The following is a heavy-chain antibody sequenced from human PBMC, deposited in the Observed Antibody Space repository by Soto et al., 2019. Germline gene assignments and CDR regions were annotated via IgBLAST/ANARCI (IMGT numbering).Heavy chain of an antibody. Sequence: VQLLESGGGLLQPGGSLRLSCAASGFTFSTYAMTWVRQAPGKGPEWVSSVSGSGGNTLYADSVKGRFTISSDNSKNTLYLQMTSLRAGDTAVYYCAKGRAPSGWYPPYYYGMDVWGQGTTVIVSS. J-gene: IGHJ6*02. V-gene: IGHV3-23*01. CDR2: VSGSGGNT. D-gene: IGHD6-19*01. CDR3: AKGRAPSGWYPPYYYGMDV. CDR1: GFTFSTYA.